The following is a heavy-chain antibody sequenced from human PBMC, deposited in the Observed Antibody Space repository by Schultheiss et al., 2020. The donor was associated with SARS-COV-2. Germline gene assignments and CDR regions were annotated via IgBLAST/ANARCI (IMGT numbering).Heavy chain of an antibody. CDR3: ARDRFLEWLLYDGGAFDI. J-gene: IGHJ3*02. V-gene: IGHV3-48*04. Sequence: GGSLRLSCAASGFTFRRSLLPWVRQAPGKGLEWVSYISSSSSTIYYADSVKGRFTISRDNAKNSLYLQMNSLRAEDTAVYYCARDRFLEWLLYDGGAFDIWGQGTMVTVSS. CDR1: GFTFRRSL. CDR2: ISSSSSTI. D-gene: IGHD3-3*01.